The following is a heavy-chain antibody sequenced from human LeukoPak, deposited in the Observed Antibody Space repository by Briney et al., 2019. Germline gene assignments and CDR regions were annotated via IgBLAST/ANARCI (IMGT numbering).Heavy chain of an antibody. D-gene: IGHD3-3*01. V-gene: IGHV1-8*03. Sequence: ASVKVSCKASGYTFIGYYMHWVRQAPGQGLEWMGWMNPNSGNTGYAQKFQGRITITRNTSISTAYMELSSLRSEDTAVYYCARGLVYYDFWSGYNWYFDLWGRGTLVTVSS. CDR2: MNPNSGNT. CDR1: GYTFIGYY. CDR3: ARGLVYYDFWSGYNWYFDL. J-gene: IGHJ2*01.